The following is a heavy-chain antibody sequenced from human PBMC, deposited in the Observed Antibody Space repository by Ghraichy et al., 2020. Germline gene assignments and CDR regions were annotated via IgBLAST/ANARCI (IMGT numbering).Heavy chain of an antibody. CDR3: VPRGVAA. CDR2: IGTGGGSVT. D-gene: IGHD6-13*01. Sequence: GGSLILSCAASGFTFSNYAMTWVRQAPGKGLEWVSAIGTGGGSVTAYADSVKGRFTISRDDSRNTLYLQMNSLRDEDTAAYYCVPRGVAAWGQGTPVTVSS. CDR1: GFTFSNYA. V-gene: IGHV3-23*01. J-gene: IGHJ4*02.